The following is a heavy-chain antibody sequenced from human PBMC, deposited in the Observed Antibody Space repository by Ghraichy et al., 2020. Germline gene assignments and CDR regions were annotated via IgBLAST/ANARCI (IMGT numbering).Heavy chain of an antibody. CDR3: AREVYNWNAEFDY. D-gene: IGHD1-20*01. V-gene: IGHV1-46*01. CDR2: INPSGGST. CDR1: GYTLTNYY. Sequence: ASVKVSCKASGYTLTNYYIHWVRQAPGQGLEWMGIINPSGGSTSYAQKFQGRVTMTSDTSTGTVYMELNSLRSEDTAVYYCAREVYNWNAEFDYWGQGTLVTVSS. J-gene: IGHJ4*02.